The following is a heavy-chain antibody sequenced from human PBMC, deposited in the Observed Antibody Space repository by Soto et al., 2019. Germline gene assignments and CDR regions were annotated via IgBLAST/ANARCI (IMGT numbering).Heavy chain of an antibody. CDR1: GFTFSSYS. Sequence: LRLSCAASGFTFSSYSMNWVRQAPGKGLEWVSSISSSSSYIYYADSVKGRFTISRDNAKNSLYLQMNSLRAEDTAVDYCARDWGIIVYYGMDVWGQGTTVTVSS. J-gene: IGHJ6*02. V-gene: IGHV3-21*01. CDR2: ISSSSSYI. CDR3: ARDWGIIVYYGMDV. D-gene: IGHD3-10*01.